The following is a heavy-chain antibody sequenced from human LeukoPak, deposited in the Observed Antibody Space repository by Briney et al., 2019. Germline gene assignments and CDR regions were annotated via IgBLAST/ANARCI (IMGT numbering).Heavy chain of an antibody. CDR3: ARGRHGYTFYFES. J-gene: IGHJ4*02. CDR1: GGSITNYY. Sequence: SETLSLTCTVSGGSITNYYWSWIRQPPGKGLKRIGYIYHSGSTNYNPSLRSRVTISVDRSKNQFSLNLRSVTAADTAVYYCARGRHGYTFYFESWGQGILVTVSS. D-gene: IGHD5-24*01. V-gene: IGHV4-59*01. CDR2: IYHSGST.